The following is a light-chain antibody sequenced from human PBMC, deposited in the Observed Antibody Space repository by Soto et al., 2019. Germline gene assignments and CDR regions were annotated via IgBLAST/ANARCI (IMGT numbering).Light chain of an antibody. J-gene: IGKJ3*01. V-gene: IGKV1-27*01. Sequence: DIQMTQSPSSLSASVGDRVTITCRASQGIRSYLAWYQQKPGKVPKLLIYSASTLHFGVPPRFSGSGSGTDFTLTISSLQPEDVATYYCQNYNYAPFTFGPGTKVEIK. CDR2: SAS. CDR1: QGIRSY. CDR3: QNYNYAPFT.